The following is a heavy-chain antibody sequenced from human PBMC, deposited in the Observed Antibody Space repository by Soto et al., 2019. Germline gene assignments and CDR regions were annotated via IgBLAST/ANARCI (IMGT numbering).Heavy chain of an antibody. Sequence: EVQLVESGGGLVQPGGSLRLSCVASGFTFSAYGMTGARQASGKGLEWLANIKEDGSETHDLDGRFAISRDNAKNSLYLQMSSLRAEDTDVYSCARLRGDYFDNWGQGTLVTVSS. J-gene: IGHJ4*02. CDR2: IKEDGSET. CDR1: GFTFSAYG. CDR3: ARLRGDYFDN. V-gene: IGHV3-7*01.